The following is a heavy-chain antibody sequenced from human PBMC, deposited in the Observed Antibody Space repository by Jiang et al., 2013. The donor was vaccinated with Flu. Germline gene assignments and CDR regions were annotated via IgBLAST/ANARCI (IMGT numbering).Heavy chain of an antibody. V-gene: IGHV3-23*01. D-gene: IGHD3-22*01. J-gene: IGHJ1*01. CDR2: ISGSGGST. Sequence: EVQLLESGGGLVQPGGSLRLSCAASGFTFSSYAMSWVRQAPGKGLEWVSAISGSGGSTYYADSVKGRFTISRDNSKNTLYLQMNSLRAEDTAVYYCANTQSEYDSSGYYYPTLNFQHWGQGTWSPSPQ. CDR3: ANTQSEYDSSGYYYPTLNFQH. CDR1: GFTFSSYA.